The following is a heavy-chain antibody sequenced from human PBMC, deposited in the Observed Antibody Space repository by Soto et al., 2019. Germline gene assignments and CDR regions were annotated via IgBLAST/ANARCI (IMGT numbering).Heavy chain of an antibody. CDR1: GFTFTCSA. CDR3: AADGIYDSSGYYDDF. J-gene: IGHJ4*02. CDR2: IVVGSGNT. V-gene: IGHV1-58*02. D-gene: IGHD3-22*01. Sequence: SGKVSRKASGFTFTCSAMQWGRQARGQRLEWIGWIVVGSGNTNYAQKFQERVTITRDMSTSTAYMELSSLRSEDTAVYYCAADGIYDSSGYYDDFWGQGTLVTVSS.